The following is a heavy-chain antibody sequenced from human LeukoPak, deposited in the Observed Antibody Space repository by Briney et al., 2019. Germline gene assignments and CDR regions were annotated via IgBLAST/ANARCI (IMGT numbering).Heavy chain of an antibody. D-gene: IGHD3-16*02. V-gene: IGHV4-4*07. Sequence: SETLSLTCTVSGGSISSYYWSWIRQPAGKGLEWIGRIYTSGSTNYNPSLKSRVTMSVDTSKNQFSLKLSSVTAADTAVYYCARGRGVNVASYYYYYMGVWGKGTTVTVSS. CDR3: ARGRGVNVASYYYYYMGV. CDR1: GGSISSYY. CDR2: IYTSGST. J-gene: IGHJ6*03.